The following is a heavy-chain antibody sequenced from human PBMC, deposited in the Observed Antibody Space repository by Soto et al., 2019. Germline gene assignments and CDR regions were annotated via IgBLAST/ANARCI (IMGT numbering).Heavy chain of an antibody. J-gene: IGHJ3*02. CDR2: IIPILGIA. CDR3: ARPTPHYYYSPTDHAFDI. CDR1: GGTFSSYT. V-gene: IGHV1-69*02. D-gene: IGHD3-22*01. Sequence: QVQLVQSGAEVKKPGSSVKVSCKASGGTFSSYTISWVRQAPGQGLEWMGRIIPILGIANYAQKFQGRVTSTADKSTSTAYMELRSLRSEDTAVYYCARPTPHYYYSPTDHAFDIWGQGTMVTVSS.